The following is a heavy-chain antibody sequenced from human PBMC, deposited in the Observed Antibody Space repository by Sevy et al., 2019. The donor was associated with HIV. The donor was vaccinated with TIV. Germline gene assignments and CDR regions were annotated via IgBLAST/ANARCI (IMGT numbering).Heavy chain of an antibody. CDR1: GFTFSSYS. CDR2: ISSSSSYI. Sequence: GGSLRLSCAASGFTFSSYSMNWVRQAPGKGLEWVSSISSSSSYIYYADSVKGRFTISRDNAKNSLYLQMNGLRAEDTAVYYCARRGVGATRGYYFDYWGQGTLVTVSS. J-gene: IGHJ4*02. CDR3: ARRGVGATRGYYFDY. D-gene: IGHD1-26*01. V-gene: IGHV3-21*01.